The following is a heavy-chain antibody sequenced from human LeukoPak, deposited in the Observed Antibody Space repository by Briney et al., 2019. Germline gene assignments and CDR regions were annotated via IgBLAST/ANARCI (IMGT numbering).Heavy chain of an antibody. CDR1: GFTFSSNW. V-gene: IGHV3-7*01. J-gene: IGHJ6*02. Sequence: GGSLRLSCAASGFTFSSNWMSWVRQAPGKGLEWVANIKQDGSEKYYVDSVKGRFTISRDNAKNSLYLQMNSLRAEDTAVYYCARHYYDSSGYSIHYYGMDVWGQGTTVTVSS. CDR2: IKQDGSEK. D-gene: IGHD3-22*01. CDR3: ARHYYDSSGYSIHYYGMDV.